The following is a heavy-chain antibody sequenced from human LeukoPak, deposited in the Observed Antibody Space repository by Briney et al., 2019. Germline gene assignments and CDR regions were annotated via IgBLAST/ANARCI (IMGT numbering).Heavy chain of an antibody. CDR3: TTGPFDY. CDR2: IKSKSDGGTP. CDR1: GFTFNNAW. Sequence: GGSLRLSCAASGFTFNNAWMNWVRQAPGKGLEWVGHIKSKSDGGTPAHAAPVKGRFTISRDDSKNTLYLQMNSLKTEDTAMYFCTTGPFDYWGRGALVTVSS. J-gene: IGHJ4*02. V-gene: IGHV3-15*07.